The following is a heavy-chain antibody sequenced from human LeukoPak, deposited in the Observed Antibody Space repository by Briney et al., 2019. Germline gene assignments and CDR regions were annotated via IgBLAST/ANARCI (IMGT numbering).Heavy chain of an antibody. CDR1: GFTVSSNY. J-gene: IGHJ4*02. CDR3: AREYQSKWGSWGYFDY. Sequence: PGGSLRLSCAASGFTVSSNYMSWVRQAPGKGLEWVSVIYSGGSTYYGDSVKGRFTISRDNSKNTLYLQMNSLRAEDTAVYYCAREYQSKWGSWGYFDYWGQGTLVTVSS. D-gene: IGHD7-27*01. V-gene: IGHV3-53*01. CDR2: IYSGGST.